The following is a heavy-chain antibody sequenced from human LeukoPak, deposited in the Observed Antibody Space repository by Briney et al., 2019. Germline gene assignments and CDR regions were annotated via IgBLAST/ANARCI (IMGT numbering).Heavy chain of an antibody. CDR2: ISGSGGST. J-gene: IGHJ4*02. Sequence: GGSLRLSCAASGFTFGSYAMSWVRQAPGKGLEWVSAISGSGGSTYYADSVKGRFTISRDNSKNTLYLQMNSLRAEDTAVYYCAKDWDPWLGTDYWGQGTLVTVSS. CDR3: AKDWDPWLGTDY. CDR1: GFTFGSYA. V-gene: IGHV3-23*01. D-gene: IGHD6-19*01.